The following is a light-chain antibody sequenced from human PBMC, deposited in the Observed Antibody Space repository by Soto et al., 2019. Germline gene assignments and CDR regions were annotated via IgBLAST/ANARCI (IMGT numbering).Light chain of an antibody. CDR1: QSVSSSS. CDR3: QQYGTSPIA. Sequence: ESVLMQTQGTLSLSQGERATLSCRVSQSVSSSSLAWYQQKPGQAPRLLIYGASSRATGIPDRFSGSGSGTAFTLTISRLEPEDFAVYFRQQYGTSPIASGQGTRLEIK. CDR2: GAS. V-gene: IGKV3-20*01. J-gene: IGKJ5*01.